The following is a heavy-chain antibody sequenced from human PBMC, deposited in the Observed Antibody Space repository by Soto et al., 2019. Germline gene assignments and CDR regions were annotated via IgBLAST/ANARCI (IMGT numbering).Heavy chain of an antibody. CDR1: GFTFSNAW. CDR3: TTAPKYYYDSSGYLPYFDY. J-gene: IGHJ4*02. Sequence: GGSLRLSCAASGFTFSNAWMSWVRQAPGKGLEWVGRIKSKTDGGTTDYAAPVKGRFTISRDDSKNTLYLQMNSLKTEDTAVYYCTTAPKYYYDSSGYLPYFDYWGQGTLVTVSS. CDR2: IKSKTDGGTT. V-gene: IGHV3-15*01. D-gene: IGHD3-22*01.